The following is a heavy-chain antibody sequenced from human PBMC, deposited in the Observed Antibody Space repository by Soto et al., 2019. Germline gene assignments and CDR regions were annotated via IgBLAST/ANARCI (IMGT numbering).Heavy chain of an antibody. CDR1: GFTFSDNL. D-gene: IGHD5-18*01. CDR2: LNPYTGTT. Sequence: QVQLVQSGAELKKPGASVNISCTASGFTFSDNLINWVRQVPGQGLEWMGWLNPYTGTTRSSETFQGRVTISRHPSASIAYLELSGLENEDTALSFCARDIQSVGPRANDAFDVWGQGTMITVSS. V-gene: IGHV1-3*01. J-gene: IGHJ3*01. CDR3: ARDIQSVGPRANDAFDV.